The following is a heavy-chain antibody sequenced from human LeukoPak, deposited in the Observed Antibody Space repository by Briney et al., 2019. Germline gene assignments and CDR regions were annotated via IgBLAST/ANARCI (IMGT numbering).Heavy chain of an antibody. CDR3: ARAITIFGVVTSWYFDY. J-gene: IGHJ4*02. V-gene: IGHV3-48*01. Sequence: GGSLRLSCAASGFTVSSNYMNWVRLAPGKGLEWVSYISGSGGTIYYADSVKGRFTISRDNAKNSLYLQMNSLRAEDTAVYYCARAITIFGVVTSWYFDYWGQGTLVTVSS. D-gene: IGHD3-3*01. CDR2: ISGSGGTI. CDR1: GFTVSSNY.